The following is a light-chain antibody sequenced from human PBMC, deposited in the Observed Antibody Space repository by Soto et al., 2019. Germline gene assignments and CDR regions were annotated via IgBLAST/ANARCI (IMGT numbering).Light chain of an antibody. CDR1: QRVSNSY. Sequence: EIVLTQSPGTLSLSPGETATLSCRASQRVSNSYLAWYQKKPGQAPRLLIYGASSRAADIPDRFSGSGSGTDFTLTISRLEPEEFAVYFCQRYGGSPPFTFGQGTKVEI. V-gene: IGKV3-20*01. CDR2: GAS. J-gene: IGKJ2*01. CDR3: QRYGGSPPFT.